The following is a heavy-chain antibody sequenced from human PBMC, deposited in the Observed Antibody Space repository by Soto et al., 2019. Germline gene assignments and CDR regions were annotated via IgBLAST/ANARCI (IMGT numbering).Heavy chain of an antibody. CDR3: ARAYSSWYWDY. CDR1: GDSVSSRGFY. Sequence: QVQLQESGPGLVKPSQTLSLTCTVSGDSVSSRGFYWTWIRQHPEEGLEWIGYIYYSGSTYYNPSLKSRVTISSDRSKNQFSLKLDSVTAADTAVYYRARAYSSWYWDYWGQGTLVTVSS. J-gene: IGHJ4*02. D-gene: IGHD3-22*01. V-gene: IGHV4-31*03. CDR2: IYYSGST.